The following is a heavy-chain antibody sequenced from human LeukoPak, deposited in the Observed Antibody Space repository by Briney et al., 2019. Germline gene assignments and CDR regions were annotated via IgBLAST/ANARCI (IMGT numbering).Heavy chain of an antibody. CDR2: INSDGSST. D-gene: IGHD3-22*01. V-gene: IGHV3-74*01. Sequence: GGSVRLSCAASEFTFSSYWMNWVRQAPGKGLVWVSRINSDGSSTRHADSVKGRFSISRDNDKNTLYLQINSQRAEDTAVYYCARQYYYDSSGYLNYYGMDVWGQGTTVTVSS. CDR1: EFTFSSYW. J-gene: IGHJ6*02. CDR3: ARQYYYDSSGYLNYYGMDV.